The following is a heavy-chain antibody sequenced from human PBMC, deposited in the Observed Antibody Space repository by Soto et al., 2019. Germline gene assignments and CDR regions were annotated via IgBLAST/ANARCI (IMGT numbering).Heavy chain of an antibody. CDR1: GFTFSSYG. CDR2: IWYDGSNK. CDR3: AREPPYSSYCSSTSCYGDYFDY. J-gene: IGHJ4*02. V-gene: IGHV3-33*01. D-gene: IGHD2-2*01. Sequence: QVQLVESGGGVVQPGRSLRLSCAASGFTFSSYGMHWVRRAPGKGLEWVAVIWYDGSNKYYADSVKGRFTISRDNSKNTLNLQMNSLRAEDTAVYYCAREPPYSSYCSSTSCYGDYFDYWGQGTLVTVSS.